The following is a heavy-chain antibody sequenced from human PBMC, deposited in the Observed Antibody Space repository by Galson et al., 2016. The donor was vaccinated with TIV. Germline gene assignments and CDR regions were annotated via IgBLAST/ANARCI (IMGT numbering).Heavy chain of an antibody. CDR2: ISYSGSPK. Sequence: SLRLSCAASGFTLSDYYMTWIRQAPGQGLEWLSYISYSGSPKYDADSMKGRLTTSRDIAKNSIYLDMSGLRAEDTAVYYCARYSGQYYAMDVWGQGTTVTVSS. CDR1: GFTLSDYY. CDR3: ARYSGQYYAMDV. V-gene: IGHV3-11*01. J-gene: IGHJ6*02. D-gene: IGHD1-26*01.